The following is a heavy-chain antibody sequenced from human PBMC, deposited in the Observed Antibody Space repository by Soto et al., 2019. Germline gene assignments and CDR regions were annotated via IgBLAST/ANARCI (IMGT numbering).Heavy chain of an antibody. CDR1: GFTFSDHY. Sequence: EVQLVESGGGLVQPGGSLRLSCAASGFTFSDHYMYWVRQAPGKGLEWVGRSRNKANSYSTEYAASVKGRFTISRDESKNSLYLQMNSLKSEDTAVYYCARFSGSYTRGLVYWGQGSLVTVSS. CDR3: ARFSGSYTRGLVY. D-gene: IGHD1-26*01. V-gene: IGHV3-72*01. CDR2: SRNKANSYST. J-gene: IGHJ4*02.